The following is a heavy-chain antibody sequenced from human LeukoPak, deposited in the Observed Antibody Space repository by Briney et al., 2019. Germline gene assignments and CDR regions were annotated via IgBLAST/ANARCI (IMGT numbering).Heavy chain of an antibody. CDR1: GFTVSSNY. CDR2: IKQDGSEK. Sequence: GSLRLSCAASGFTVSSNYMSWVRQAPGKGLEWVANIKQDGSEKYYLDSLEGRFTISRDNAKNSVYLQINRLRAEDTAVYYCARRGTIAVPVFWFDPWGQGTLVIVSS. J-gene: IGHJ5*02. D-gene: IGHD6-19*01. V-gene: IGHV3-7*01. CDR3: ARRGTIAVPVFWFDP.